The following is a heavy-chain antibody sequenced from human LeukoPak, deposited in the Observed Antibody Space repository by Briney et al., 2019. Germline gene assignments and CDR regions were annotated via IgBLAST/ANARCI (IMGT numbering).Heavy chain of an antibody. V-gene: IGHV3-33*01. CDR2: IWYDGSNK. CDR1: GFTFSSYG. CDR3: AGAPTVSLAFDI. D-gene: IGHD4-17*01. J-gene: IGHJ3*02. Sequence: QPGGSLRLSCAASGFTFSSYGMHWVRQAPGKGREWVAVIWYDGSNKYYADSVKGRFTISRDNSKNTLYLQMNSLRAEDTAVYYCAGAPTVSLAFDIWGQGTMVTVSS.